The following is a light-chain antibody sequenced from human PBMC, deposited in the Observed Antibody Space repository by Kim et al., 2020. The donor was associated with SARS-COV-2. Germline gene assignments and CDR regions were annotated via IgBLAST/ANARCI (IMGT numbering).Light chain of an antibody. CDR1: SSDVGGYNY. Sequence: GQSITISCTGTSSDVGGYNYVSWYQQHPGKAPKLMIYDASKRPSGVSNRFSGSKSGNTASLTISGLQAEDEADYYCSSYTSSSTSVFGTGTKVTVL. V-gene: IGLV2-14*04. J-gene: IGLJ1*01. CDR2: DAS. CDR3: SSYTSSSTSV.